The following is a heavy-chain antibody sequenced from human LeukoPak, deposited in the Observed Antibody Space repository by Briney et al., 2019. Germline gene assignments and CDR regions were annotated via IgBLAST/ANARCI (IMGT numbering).Heavy chain of an antibody. D-gene: IGHD5-12*01. CDR2: ISSSGSTI. Sequence: PGGSLRLPCAASGFTFSDYYMSWIRQAPGKGLEWVSYISSSGSTIYYADSVKGRFTISRDNAKSSLYLQMNSLRAEDTAVYYCARDGDIVATMSDYWGQGTLVTVSS. J-gene: IGHJ4*02. CDR1: GFTFSDYY. CDR3: ARDGDIVATMSDY. V-gene: IGHV3-11*01.